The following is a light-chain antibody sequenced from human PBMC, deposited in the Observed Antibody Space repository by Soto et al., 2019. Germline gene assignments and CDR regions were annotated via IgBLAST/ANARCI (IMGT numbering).Light chain of an antibody. CDR3: QQYNNWPPIT. V-gene: IGKV3-15*01. CDR2: GAS. J-gene: IGKJ5*01. Sequence: EIVLTQSPATLSLSPGERATLSCRASQSVSGNLAWYQQKPGQAPRLLIYGASTRATAIPARFSGSGSGTEFTLTISSLQSEDFAVYYCQQYNNWPPITFGQGTRLEIK. CDR1: QSVSGN.